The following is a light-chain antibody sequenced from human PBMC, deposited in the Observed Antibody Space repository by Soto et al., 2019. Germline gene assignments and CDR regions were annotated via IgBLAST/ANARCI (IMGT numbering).Light chain of an antibody. V-gene: IGLV2-11*01. Sequence: QSVLTQPRSVSGSPGQSVTISCTGTSSDVGGYDFVSWFQHHPGKPPKLIMYDVSKRPSGVPDRFSGSKSGNTASLTISGLQAEDEADYYCCSYAGSYTVVFGTGTKGTVL. J-gene: IGLJ1*01. CDR3: CSYAGSYTVV. CDR1: SSDVGGYDF. CDR2: DVS.